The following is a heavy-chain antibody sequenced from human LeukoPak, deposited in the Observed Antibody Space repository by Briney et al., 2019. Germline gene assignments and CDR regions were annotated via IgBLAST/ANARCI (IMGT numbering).Heavy chain of an antibody. J-gene: IGHJ4*02. CDR2: ISNNGGYT. CDR1: GFTFSSSA. CDR3: AKVRWELRLFYFDY. D-gene: IGHD1-26*01. Sequence: GGSLRLSCAASGFTFSSSAMSWVRQAPGKGLEWVSAISNNGGYTYYADSVQGRFTTSRDNSKSTLCLQMNSLRAEDTAVYYCAKVRWELRLFYFDYWGQGTLVTVSS. V-gene: IGHV3-23*01.